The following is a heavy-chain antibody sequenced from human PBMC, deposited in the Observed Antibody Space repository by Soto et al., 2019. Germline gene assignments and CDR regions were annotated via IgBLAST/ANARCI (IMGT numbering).Heavy chain of an antibody. Sequence: GASVKVYCKSSGYTFTGYYMHWVRQAPGQVLEWMGWINPNSGGTNYAQKFQGRVTMTRDTSISTAYMELSRLRSDDTAVYYCARVRAGYCSGGSCYENYYYYGMDVWGQGTTVTVSS. CDR2: INPNSGGT. J-gene: IGHJ6*02. CDR3: ARVRAGYCSGGSCYENYYYYGMDV. D-gene: IGHD2-15*01. CDR1: GYTFTGYY. V-gene: IGHV1-2*02.